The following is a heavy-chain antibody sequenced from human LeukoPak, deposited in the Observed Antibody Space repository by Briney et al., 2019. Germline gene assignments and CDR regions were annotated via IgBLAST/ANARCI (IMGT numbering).Heavy chain of an antibody. V-gene: IGHV3-74*01. D-gene: IGHD5-24*01. CDR1: GFIFPDYW. Sequence: GGSMRLSCAASGFIFPDYWMHWVRQAPGSELVWVARIRGDGRATTYADSVKGRFTISRDNAKNSLYLQMNSLRAEDTAVYYCAREVDGYVLNDAFDIWGQGTMVTVSS. CDR3: AREVDGYVLNDAFDI. J-gene: IGHJ3*02. CDR2: IRGDGRAT.